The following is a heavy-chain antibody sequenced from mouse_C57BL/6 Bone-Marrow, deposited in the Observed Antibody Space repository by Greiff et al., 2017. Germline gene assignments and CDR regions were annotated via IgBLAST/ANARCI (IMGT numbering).Heavy chain of an antibody. Sequence: VQLQQPGAELVKPGASVKLSCKASGYTFTNYWMHWVKQRPGQGLEWIGMMHPNGGSPDYNEKFKSEATLSVDKSSRTADMEISSLTSEDSAVYYCARSYDYDDYTMDYWGQGTSVTVSS. CDR3: ARSYDYDDYTMDY. V-gene: IGHV1-64*01. J-gene: IGHJ4*01. CDR1: GYTFTNYW. D-gene: IGHD2-4*01. CDR2: MHPNGGSP.